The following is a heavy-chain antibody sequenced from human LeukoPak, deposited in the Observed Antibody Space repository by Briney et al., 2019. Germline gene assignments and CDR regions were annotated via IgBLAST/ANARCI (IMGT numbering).Heavy chain of an antibody. CDR1: RGTFSNYA. CDR3: AKGVVVATDVTPFDY. D-gene: IGHD2-15*01. CDR2: IIPSDGFT. V-gene: IGHV1-46*01. J-gene: IGHJ4*02. Sequence: ASLKASCKASRGTFSNYAISWARQAPGQSLEWMGMIIPSDGFTSYAQKFQGRVIVTRDMSTSTVYMELSGLRAEDKAVYYCAKGVVVATDVTPFDYWGQGTLVTVSS.